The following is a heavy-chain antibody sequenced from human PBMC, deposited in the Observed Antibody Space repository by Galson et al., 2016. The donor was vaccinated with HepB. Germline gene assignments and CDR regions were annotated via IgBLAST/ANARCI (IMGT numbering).Heavy chain of an antibody. CDR2: IYYSGST. Sequence: TLSLTCTVSGGSISSGGYYWSWIRQHPGKGLEWIGYIYYSGSTYYNPSLKSRVTISVDTSKNLFSLKLSSVTAADTAVYYCARGSYCSSTSCYPLAYYYYGMDVWGKGTTVTVSS. V-gene: IGHV4-31*03. CDR3: ARGSYCSSTSCYPLAYYYYGMDV. D-gene: IGHD2-2*01. J-gene: IGHJ6*04. CDR1: GGSISSGGYY.